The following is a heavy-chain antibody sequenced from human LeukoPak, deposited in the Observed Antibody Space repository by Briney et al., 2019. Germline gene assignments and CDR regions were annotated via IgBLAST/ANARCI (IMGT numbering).Heavy chain of an antibody. V-gene: IGHV1-24*01. CDR3: ATVVVVPQGPYYFDY. D-gene: IGHD3-22*01. Sequence: ASVKVSCKVSGYTLTELSMHWVRQAPGKGLEWMEGFDPEDGETIYAQKFQGRVTMTEDTSTDTAYMELSSLRSEDTAVYYCATVVVVPQGPYYFDYWGQGTLVTVSS. CDR2: FDPEDGET. CDR1: GYTLTELS. J-gene: IGHJ4*02.